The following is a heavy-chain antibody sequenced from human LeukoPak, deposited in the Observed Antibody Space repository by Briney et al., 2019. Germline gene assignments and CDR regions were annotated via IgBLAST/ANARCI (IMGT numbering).Heavy chain of an antibody. D-gene: IGHD1-26*01. Sequence: GGSLRLSCAASGFTFSSYAMHWVRQAPGKGLEYVSAISSNGGSTYYANSVKGRFTISRDNSKNTLYLQTGSLRAEDMAVYYCARGSGSYSDYWGQGTLVTVSS. CDR3: ARGSGSYSDY. V-gene: IGHV3-64*01. CDR2: ISSNGGST. J-gene: IGHJ4*02. CDR1: GFTFSSYA.